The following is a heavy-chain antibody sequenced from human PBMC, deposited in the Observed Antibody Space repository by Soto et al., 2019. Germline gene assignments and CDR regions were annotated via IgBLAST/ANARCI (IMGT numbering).Heavy chain of an antibody. CDR1: GFTFSTNA. CDR2: ISGSGGST. CDR3: AKDWTSYTMIVVVMGY. D-gene: IGHD3-22*01. Sequence: HPGGSLRLSCAASGFTFSTNAMSWVRQAPGKGLEWVSSISGSGGSTYYIDSVKGRFTISRDNSKNTLYLQMNSLSAEDTAVYYCAKDWTSYTMIVVVMGYWGQGTLVTVSS. V-gene: IGHV3-23*01. J-gene: IGHJ4*02.